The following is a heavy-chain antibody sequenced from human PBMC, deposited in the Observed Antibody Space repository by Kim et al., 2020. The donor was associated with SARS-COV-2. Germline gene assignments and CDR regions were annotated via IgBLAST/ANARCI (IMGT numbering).Heavy chain of an antibody. CDR3: ARPGYCSSTSCYEGLEYFQH. Sequence: GESLKISCKGSGYSFTSYWIGWVRQMPGKGLEWMGIIYPGDSDTRYSPSFQGQVTISADKSISTAYLQWSSLKASDTAMYYCARPGYCSSTSCYEGLEYFQHWGQGTLVTVSS. CDR1: GYSFTSYW. V-gene: IGHV5-51*01. D-gene: IGHD2-2*01. J-gene: IGHJ1*01. CDR2: IYPGDSDT.